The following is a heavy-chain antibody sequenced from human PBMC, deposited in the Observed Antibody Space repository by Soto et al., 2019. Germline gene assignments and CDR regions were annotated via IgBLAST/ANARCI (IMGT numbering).Heavy chain of an antibody. CDR1: GFTFSSYA. Sequence: EVQLLESGGGLVQPGGSLRLSCAASGFTFSSYAMSWVRQAPGKGLEWVSGISGSGGSTYYADSVKGRFTISRDNSKNTLYLQINSLRADDTAVYYCSNEGRAQGYYVFNGWCQGTLVTVSS. V-gene: IGHV3-23*01. J-gene: IGHJ4*02. CDR3: SNEGRAQGYYVFNG. D-gene: IGHD3-10*02. CDR2: ISGSGGST.